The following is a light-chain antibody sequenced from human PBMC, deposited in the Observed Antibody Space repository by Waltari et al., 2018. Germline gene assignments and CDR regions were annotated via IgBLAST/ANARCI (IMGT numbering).Light chain of an antibody. CDR3: QQYKNWPLT. CDR1: QSVNSW. J-gene: IGKJ4*01. V-gene: IGKV1-5*03. CDR2: KAS. Sequence: DIQMTQSPSTLSASVGDRVTITCRATQSVNSWLAWYQQKPGKAPNLLIYKASSLESGVPSRFSGSGSGTEFTLTISSLQPDDFSTYYCQQYKNWPLTFGGGTKVENK.